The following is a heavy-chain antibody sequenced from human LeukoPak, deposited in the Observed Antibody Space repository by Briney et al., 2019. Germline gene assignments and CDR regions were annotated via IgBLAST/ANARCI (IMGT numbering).Heavy chain of an antibody. V-gene: IGHV1-69*13. D-gene: IGHD3-22*01. CDR3: ARSIYDSSGYYYGPPDY. J-gene: IGHJ4*02. CDR2: IIPIFGTA. CDR1: GGTFSSYA. Sequence: SVNVSCKASGGTFSSYAISWVRQAPGQGLEWMGGIIPIFGTANYAQKFQGRVTITADESTSTAYMELSSLRSEDTAVYYCARSIYDSSGYYYGPPDYWGQGTLVTVSS.